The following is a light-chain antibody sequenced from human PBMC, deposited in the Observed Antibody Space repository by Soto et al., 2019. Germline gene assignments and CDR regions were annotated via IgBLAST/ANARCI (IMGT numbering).Light chain of an antibody. J-gene: IGLJ2*01. CDR2: ANT. CDR3: QSYDSSLRGSV. Sequence: QSVLTQPPSVSGAPGQRVIISCTGSSSNIGAYDVHWYQQLPGTAPKLLIYANTNRPSGVPDRFSGSKSGTSASLAITGLQAEDEAAVYCQSYDSSLRGSVFGGGTKLTVL. V-gene: IGLV1-40*01. CDR1: SSNIGAYD.